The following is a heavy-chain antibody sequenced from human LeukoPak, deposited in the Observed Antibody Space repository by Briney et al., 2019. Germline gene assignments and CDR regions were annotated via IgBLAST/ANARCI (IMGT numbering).Heavy chain of an antibody. D-gene: IGHD3-10*01. J-gene: IGHJ4*02. CDR3: ARFRGSRPFDY. CDR2: ISWNSGSI. CDR1: GFTFDDYA. Sequence: GRSLRLSCAASGFTFDDYAMHWARQAPGKGLEWVSSISWNSGSIGYADSVKGRFTISRDNAKNSLYLQMNSLRAEDTAFYYCARFRGSRPFDYWGQGTLVTVSS. V-gene: IGHV3-9*01.